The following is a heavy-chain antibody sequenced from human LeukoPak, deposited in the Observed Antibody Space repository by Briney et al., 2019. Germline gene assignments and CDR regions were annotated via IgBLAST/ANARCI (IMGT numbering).Heavy chain of an antibody. D-gene: IGHD3-3*01. CDR2: FDPEDGET. V-gene: IGHV1-24*01. J-gene: IGHJ4*02. Sequence: ASVKVSCKVSGYTLTELSMHWVRQAPGKGLEWMGGFDPEDGETIYAQKFQGRVTMTEDTSTDTAYMELSSLRSEDTAVYYCATGDGIFGVVPQDRDYWGQGTLVTVSS. CDR3: ATGDGIFGVVPQDRDY. CDR1: GYTLTELS.